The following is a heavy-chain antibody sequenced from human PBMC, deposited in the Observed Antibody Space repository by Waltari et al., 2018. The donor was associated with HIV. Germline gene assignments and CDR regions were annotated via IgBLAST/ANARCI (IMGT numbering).Heavy chain of an antibody. V-gene: IGHV3-74*01. Sequence: EVQLVESGGGLVQQRGSLSLPCAASGFTFTTSWVPWVRQAPEKGLVWISHRKPDGTDQSYADSVKGLSTISRDNAKNTVYLQLNSLRGEDTSVYYCARGNDCGGGTCDGYHYYGMDVWGQATTVTVAS. CDR2: RKPDGTDQ. CDR3: ARGNDCGGGTCDGYHYYGMDV. CDR1: GFTFTTSW. J-gene: IGHJ6*02. D-gene: IGHD2-15*01.